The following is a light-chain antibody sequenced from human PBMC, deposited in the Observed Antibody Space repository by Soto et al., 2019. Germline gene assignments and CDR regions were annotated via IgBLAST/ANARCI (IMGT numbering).Light chain of an antibody. CDR3: SSYTSSSTPYVV. Sequence: QSALTQHDSVSGSPGQSITISCTGTSSDVGGYNYVSWYQQHPGKAPKLMIYDVSNRPSGVSNRFSGSKSGNTASLTISGLQAEDEADYYCSSYTSSSTPYVVFGGGTKLTVL. CDR1: SSDVGGYNY. CDR2: DVS. J-gene: IGLJ2*01. V-gene: IGLV2-14*01.